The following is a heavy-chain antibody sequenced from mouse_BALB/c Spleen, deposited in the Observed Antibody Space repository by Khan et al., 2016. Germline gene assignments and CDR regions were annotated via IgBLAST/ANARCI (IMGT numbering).Heavy chain of an antibody. CDR2: INPGSNYT. V-gene: IGHV1-7*01. J-gene: IGHJ4*01. Sequence: QVQLQQSGAELAKPGASVKMSCKASGYTFTRFWMHWVKQRPGQGLEWIGYINPGSNYTDYNQNFKDKATLTADKSSSTAYMLLSSLTSEDSAVYDCERWGYGNYLYQAMDYWGQGLSVTVSS. CDR3: ERWGYGNYLYQAMDY. CDR1: GYTFTRFW. D-gene: IGHD2-10*02.